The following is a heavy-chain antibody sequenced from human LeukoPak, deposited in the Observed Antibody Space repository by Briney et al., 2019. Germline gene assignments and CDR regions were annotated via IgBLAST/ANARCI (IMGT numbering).Heavy chain of an antibody. J-gene: IGHJ3*02. CDR1: GYTFTGYY. CDR3: ARGGTVADAFDI. D-gene: IGHD4-11*01. Sequence: ASVKVSCKASGYTFTGYYMHWVGQAPGQGLEWMGWINPNSGGTNYAQKFQGTVTMTRDTSISTAYMELSRLRSDDTAVYYCARGGTVADAFDIWGQRTMVTVSS. CDR2: INPNSGGT. V-gene: IGHV1-2*02.